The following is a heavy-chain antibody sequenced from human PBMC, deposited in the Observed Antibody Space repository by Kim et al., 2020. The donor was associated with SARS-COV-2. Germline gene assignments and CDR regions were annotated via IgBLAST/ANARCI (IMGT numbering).Heavy chain of an antibody. CDR2: IKPHSGGT. J-gene: IGHJ6*02. CDR3: ARENLCLGGTCWSIFYGLDV. D-gene: IGHD2-15*01. V-gene: IGHV1-2*02. CDR1: GYIFTDYY. Sequence: ASVKVSCKTSGYIFTDYYIHWVRQAPGQGLEWMGWIKPHSGGTNYVQKFQGRVTMTCDASISTVFMELSVLTSDDTAVYFCARENLCLGGTCWSIFYGLDVWGQGTTVTVSS.